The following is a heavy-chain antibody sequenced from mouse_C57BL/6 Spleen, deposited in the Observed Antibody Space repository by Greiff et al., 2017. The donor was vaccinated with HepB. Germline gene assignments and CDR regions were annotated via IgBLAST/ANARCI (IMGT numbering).Heavy chain of an antibody. CDR3: AIITTVVDSFDY. Sequence: VQLVESGPELVKPGASVKISCKASGYAFSSSWMNWVKQRPGKGLEWIGRIYPGDGDTNYNGKFKGKATLTADKSSSTAYMQLSSLTSEDSAVYFCAIITTVVDSFDYWGQGTTLTVSS. CDR1: GYAFSSSW. CDR2: IYPGDGDT. V-gene: IGHV1-82*01. D-gene: IGHD1-1*01. J-gene: IGHJ2*01.